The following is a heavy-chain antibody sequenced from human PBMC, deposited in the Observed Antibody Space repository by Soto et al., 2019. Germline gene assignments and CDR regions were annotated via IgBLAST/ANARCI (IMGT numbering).Heavy chain of an antibody. CDR3: AKLGPYGSESYSFRYNWIDP. J-gene: IGHJ5*02. D-gene: IGHD3-10*01. V-gene: IGHV3-53*01. CDR2: IYSGGAT. CDR1: GFSVSSSH. Sequence: EVQLVDSGGGLIQPGGSLRLSCAASGFSVSSSHMIWVRQAPGKGLEWVSVIYSGGATYYAVSVKGRFTISRDRSKNTVSLQMDGLRTEATAVYHCAKLGPYGSESYSFRYNWIDPWGQGTLVTVSS.